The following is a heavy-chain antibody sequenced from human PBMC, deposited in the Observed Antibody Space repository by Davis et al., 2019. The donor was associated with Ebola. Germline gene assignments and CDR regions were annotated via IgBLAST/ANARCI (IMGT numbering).Heavy chain of an antibody. CDR2: ISSSGSTI. CDR1: GFTLSDYY. Sequence: PGGSLRLSCAASGFTLSDYYMSWIRQAPGKGLEWVSYISSSGSTIYYADSVKGRLTISRDNAENSLYLQMDSLRAEDTGVYYCARDTPRSSTSGTCGMDVWGQGTTVTVSS. J-gene: IGHJ6*02. CDR3: ARDTPRSSTSGTCGMDV. V-gene: IGHV3-11*01. D-gene: IGHD2-2*01.